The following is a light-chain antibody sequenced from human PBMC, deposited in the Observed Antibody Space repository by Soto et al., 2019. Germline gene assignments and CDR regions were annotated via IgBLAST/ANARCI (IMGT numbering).Light chain of an antibody. CDR2: KAS. J-gene: IGKJ4*01. CDR1: QSLNSW. Sequence: IQMTQSPSTLSASIGDRVTITCRASQSLNSWLAWYQQKPGKAPKLLIYKASNLESGVPSRFSGSGSGTEFTLTISSLQPDDYATYYCQQYIDYFTFGGGTKVDIK. V-gene: IGKV1-5*03. CDR3: QQYIDYFT.